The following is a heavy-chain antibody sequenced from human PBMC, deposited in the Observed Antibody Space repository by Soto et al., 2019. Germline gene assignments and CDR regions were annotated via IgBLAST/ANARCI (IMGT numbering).Heavy chain of an antibody. V-gene: IGHV4-39*01. D-gene: IGHD2-15*01. CDR3: ARRECSGGSCYFDP. Sequence: QLQLQESGPGLVKPSETLSLTCTVSGGSISSSNFYWGWIRQPPGKGLEWIGSIHYTGTTHYNPSLKSRVSISENTSKPQSSLKLSSVTAADTAVYYCARRECSGGSCYFDPWGQGTLVTVSS. J-gene: IGHJ4*02. CDR1: GGSISSSNFY. CDR2: IHYTGTT.